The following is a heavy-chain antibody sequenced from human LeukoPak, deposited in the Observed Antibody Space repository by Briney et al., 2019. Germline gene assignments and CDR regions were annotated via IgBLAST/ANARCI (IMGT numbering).Heavy chain of an antibody. J-gene: IGHJ4*02. CDR1: GGSISSYY. CDR2: IYYSGST. CDR3: ARAITIGGLFDY. D-gene: IGHD3-16*01. Sequence: SETLSLTCTVSGGSISSYYWSWLRQPPGKGLEWIGYIYYSGSTNYNPSLKSRVTISVDTSKNQFSLKLSSVTAADTAVYYCARAITIGGLFDYWGQGTLVTVSS. V-gene: IGHV4-59*01.